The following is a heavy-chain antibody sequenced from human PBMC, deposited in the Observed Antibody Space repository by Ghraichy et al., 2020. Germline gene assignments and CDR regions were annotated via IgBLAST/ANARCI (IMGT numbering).Heavy chain of an antibody. D-gene: IGHD2/OR15-2a*01. Sequence: GGSLRLSCAASGFTFSIYSMSWVRQAPGKGLEWVANINPDGSEKYYVDSVIGRFTMSRDNAKNSVSLQMNSLRAEDTAVYYCARNRASLDVWGKGTTVTVSS. V-gene: IGHV3-7*03. CDR3: ARNRASLDV. CDR1: GFTFSIYS. J-gene: IGHJ6*04. CDR2: INPDGSEK.